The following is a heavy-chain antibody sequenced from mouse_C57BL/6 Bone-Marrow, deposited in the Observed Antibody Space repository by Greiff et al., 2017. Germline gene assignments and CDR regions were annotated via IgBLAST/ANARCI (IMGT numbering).Heavy chain of an antibody. D-gene: IGHD1-1*01. CDR2: ISDGGSYT. Sequence: EVKLQESGGGLVKPGGSLKLSCAASGFTFSSYAMSWVRQTPEKRLEWVATISDGGSYTYYPDNVKGRFTISRDNAKNNLYLQMSHLKSEDTAMYYCARTGDYYGSSYLYYFDYWGQGTTLTVSS. J-gene: IGHJ2*01. V-gene: IGHV5-4*03. CDR3: ARTGDYYGSSYLYYFDY. CDR1: GFTFSSYA.